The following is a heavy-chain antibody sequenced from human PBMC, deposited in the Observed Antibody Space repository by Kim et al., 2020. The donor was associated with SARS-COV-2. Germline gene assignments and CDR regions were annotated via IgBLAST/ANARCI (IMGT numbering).Heavy chain of an antibody. CDR2: FDPEDGET. D-gene: IGHD3-22*01. CDR3: ATLARSRITMIVGGYYFPY. Sequence: ASVKVSCKVSGYTLTELSMHWVRQAPGKGLDWMGGFDPEDGETIYAEKFQGRVTMSEDTSTDKTYMELSSLRSEDTAVYYCATLARSRITMIVGGYYFPYWGQGTLVTVSS. CDR1: GYTLTELS. J-gene: IGHJ4*02. V-gene: IGHV1-24*01.